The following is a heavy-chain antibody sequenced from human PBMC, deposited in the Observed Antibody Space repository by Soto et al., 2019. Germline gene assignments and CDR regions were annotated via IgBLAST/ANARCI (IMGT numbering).Heavy chain of an antibody. J-gene: IGHJ5*02. CDR2: INHNTNT. Sequence: QVHLQQWGAGLLKPSETLSLTCAVYGGSFSDTYWNWFRQPPGKGLEWIGEINHNTNTIYNPSLTILAPXSXDXXKNHFSLKLTSVTAADTAVYYCARGVRLFRGSFDPWGQGTLVTVSS. CDR3: ARGVRLFRGSFDP. CDR1: GGSFSDTY. D-gene: IGHD2-15*01. V-gene: IGHV4-34*01.